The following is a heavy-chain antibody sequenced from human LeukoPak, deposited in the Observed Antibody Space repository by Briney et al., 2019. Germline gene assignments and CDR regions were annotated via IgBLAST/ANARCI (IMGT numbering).Heavy chain of an antibody. CDR1: GFTFSSYG. V-gene: IGHV3-NL1*01. CDR2: IYSGGST. Sequence: TGGSLRLSCAASGFTFSSYGMHWVRQAPGKGLEWVSVIYSGGSTYYADSVKGRFTISRDNSKNTLYLQMNSLRAEDTAVYYCARDVFKGDWGQGTLVTVSS. CDR3: ARDVFKGD. J-gene: IGHJ4*02. D-gene: IGHD2-21*01.